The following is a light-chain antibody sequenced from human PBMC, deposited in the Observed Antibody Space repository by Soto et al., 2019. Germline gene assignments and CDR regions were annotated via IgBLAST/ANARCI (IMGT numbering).Light chain of an antibody. CDR1: SSDVGFYNY. V-gene: IGLV2-14*01. J-gene: IGLJ1*01. Sequence: QSALTQPASVSGSPGQSIAISCTGSSSDVGFYNYISWYQQHPGKVPKLIIYEVTNRPSGVSNRFSGSKSGNTASLTISGLQAEDEADYYCCSYTPSSTRVFGTGTKVTVL. CDR2: EVT. CDR3: CSYTPSSTRV.